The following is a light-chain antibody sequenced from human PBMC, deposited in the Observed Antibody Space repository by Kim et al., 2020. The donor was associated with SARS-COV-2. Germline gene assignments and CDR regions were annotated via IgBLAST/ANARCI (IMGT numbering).Light chain of an antibody. CDR2: DVS. Sequence: QSALTQPASVSGSPGQSITISCTGTSSDVGGYNYVSWYQQHPGKAPKLMIYDVSNRPSGVSNRCSGSKSGNTASLTISGLQAEDEADYYCSSYTSSSTNVFGTGTKVTVL. CDR1: SSDVGGYNY. CDR3: SSYTSSSTNV. J-gene: IGLJ1*01. V-gene: IGLV2-14*03.